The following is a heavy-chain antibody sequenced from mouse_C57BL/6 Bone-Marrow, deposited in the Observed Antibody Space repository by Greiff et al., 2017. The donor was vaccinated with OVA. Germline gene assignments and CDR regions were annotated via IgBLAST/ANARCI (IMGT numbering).Heavy chain of an antibody. J-gene: IGHJ2*01. D-gene: IGHD3-2*02. CDR3: ERSMQLRQPHFDY. CDR1: GYTFTSYW. V-gene: IGHV1-53*01. CDR2: INPSNGGT. Sequence: QVQLQQPGAELVKPGASVKLSCKASGYTFTSYWMHWVKQRPGQGLEWIGNINPSNGGTNYNEKFKSKATLTVDKSSSTAYMQLSSLTSEDSAVYYGERSMQLRQPHFDYWGQGTTLTASS.